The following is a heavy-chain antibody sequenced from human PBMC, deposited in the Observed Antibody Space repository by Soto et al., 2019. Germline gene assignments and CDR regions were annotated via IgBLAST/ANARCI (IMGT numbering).Heavy chain of an antibody. V-gene: IGHV2-5*02. D-gene: IGHD1-26*01. J-gene: IGHJ3*01. CDR2: VYGDDDK. CDR1: GFSLTNSGVG. Sequence: QIPLKESGPTLVKPTQTLTLTCTFSGFSLTNSGVGVGWIRQPPGKALEWLALVYGDDDKRYTPSLKSRLTITKDTSTNQVVFTMTTMYPVDTATYYCARNIVGVYVGAFDVWGQGTMVTVSS. CDR3: ARNIVGVYVGAFDV.